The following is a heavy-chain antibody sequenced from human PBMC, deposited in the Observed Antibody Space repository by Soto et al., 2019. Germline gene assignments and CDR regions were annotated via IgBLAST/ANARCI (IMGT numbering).Heavy chain of an antibody. V-gene: IGHV1-46*01. D-gene: IGHD3-10*01. CDR2: INPSGGST. CDR3: GGEGGGAGGIDY. Sequence: QVQLVQSGAEVKKPGASVKVSCKASGYTFTSYYMHWVRQAPGQGLEWMGIINPSGGSTSYAQKCQGRVTMTRDTSTGTVYMGLSGVRSEDRAVYYCGGEGGGAGGIDYWGQGTLVTVSS. J-gene: IGHJ4*02. CDR1: GYTFTSYY.